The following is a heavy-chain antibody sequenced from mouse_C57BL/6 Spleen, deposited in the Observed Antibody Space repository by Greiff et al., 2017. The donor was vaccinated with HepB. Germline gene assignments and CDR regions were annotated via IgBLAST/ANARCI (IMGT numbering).Heavy chain of an antibody. D-gene: IGHD2-3*01. CDR1: GFTFSSYT. J-gene: IGHJ3*01. CDR3: ARGYDGGAWFAY. Sequence: EVQGVESGGGLVKPGGSLKLSCAASGFTFSSYTMSWVRQTPEKRLEWVATISGGGGNTYYPDSVKGRFTISRDNAKNTLYLQMSSLRSEDTALYYCARGYDGGAWFAYWGQGTLVTVSA. CDR2: ISGGGGNT. V-gene: IGHV5-9*01.